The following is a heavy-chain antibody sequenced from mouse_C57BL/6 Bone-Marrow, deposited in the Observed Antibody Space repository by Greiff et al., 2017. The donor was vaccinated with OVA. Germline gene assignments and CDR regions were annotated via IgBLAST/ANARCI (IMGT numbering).Heavy chain of an antibody. CDR3: ARDYYVRDY. CDR2: ISDGGSYT. J-gene: IGHJ2*01. CDR1: GFTFSSYA. D-gene: IGHD1-1*01. V-gene: IGHV5-4*01. Sequence: EVHLVESGGGLVKPGGSLKLSCAASGFTFSSYAMSWVRQTPEKRLEWVATISDGGSYTYYPDNVKGRFTISRDNAKNNLYLQRSHLKSEDTAMYYCARDYYVRDYWGQGTTLTVSS.